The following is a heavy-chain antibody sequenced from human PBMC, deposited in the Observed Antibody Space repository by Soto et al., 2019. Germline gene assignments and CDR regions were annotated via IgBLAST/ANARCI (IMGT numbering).Heavy chain of an antibody. CDR2: ISSSSSYI. Sequence: EVQLVESGGGLVKAGGSLRLSCAASGFTFSSYSMNWVRQARGKGLEWVSSISSSSSYIYYADSVKGRFTISRDNAKNSLYLQMNSLRAEDTAVYYCARDLISIFGVLNWFDPWGQGTLVTVSS. D-gene: IGHD3-3*01. J-gene: IGHJ5*02. CDR3: ARDLISIFGVLNWFDP. V-gene: IGHV3-21*01. CDR1: GFTFSSYS.